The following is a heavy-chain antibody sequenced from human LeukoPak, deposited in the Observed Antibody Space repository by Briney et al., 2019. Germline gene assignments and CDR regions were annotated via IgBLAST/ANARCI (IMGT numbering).Heavy chain of an antibody. D-gene: IGHD4-11*01. Sequence: GGSLRLSCAASGFTFSNAWMSWVRQAPGKGLEWVGRIKSRNDGGTTDYAAPVKGRFSISRDDSKNTLYLQMNSLKTEDTAVYYCATGNSRGGQSYYYMDVWGKGTTVTVSS. CDR2: IKSRNDGGTT. J-gene: IGHJ6*03. CDR3: ATGNSRGGQSYYYMDV. V-gene: IGHV3-15*01. CDR1: GFTFSNAW.